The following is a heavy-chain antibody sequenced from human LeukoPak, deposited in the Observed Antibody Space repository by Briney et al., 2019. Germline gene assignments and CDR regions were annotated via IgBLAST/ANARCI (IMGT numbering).Heavy chain of an antibody. CDR2: IYYSGST. V-gene: IGHV4-61*01. CDR3: ARDEGAAAGTFSWSDP. CDR1: GGSISSSSYY. J-gene: IGHJ5*02. D-gene: IGHD6-13*01. Sequence: SETLSLTCTVSGGSISSSSYYWGWIRQPPGKGLEWIGYIYYSGSTNYNPSLKSRVTISVDTSKNQFSLKLSSVTAADTAVYYCARDEGAAAGTFSWSDPWGQGTLVTVSS.